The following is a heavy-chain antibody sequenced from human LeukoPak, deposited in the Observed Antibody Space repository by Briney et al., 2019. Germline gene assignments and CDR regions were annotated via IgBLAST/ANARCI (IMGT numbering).Heavy chain of an antibody. CDR2: TSSGSDYT. Sequence: GGSLRLSCAASGFTFSIYAMSWVRQAPGKGLEWVSSTSSGSDYTYYAGSVKGRFTISRDNSKNTLYLQMNSLRAEDTATYYCAKDRPNYYESNGHYYRRDGDSWGQGTLVTVSS. J-gene: IGHJ5*01. CDR1: GFTFSIYA. D-gene: IGHD3-22*01. CDR3: AKDRPNYYESNGHYYRRDGDS. V-gene: IGHV3-23*01.